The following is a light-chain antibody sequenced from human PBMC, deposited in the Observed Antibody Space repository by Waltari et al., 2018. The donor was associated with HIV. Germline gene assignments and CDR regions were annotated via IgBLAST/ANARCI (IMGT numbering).Light chain of an antibody. CDR1: SDDVGGYDH. CDR3: SSYARDISII. CDR2: AVR. V-gene: IGLV2-14*01. Sequence: QSALTQPASVSGSPGQSITITCAGTSDDVGGYDHVAWYQQIMGSPPNLIIFAVRHRPSGVSARFSGSKSGNTASLTITGLRPDDEAVYFCSSYARDISIIFGGGTRLTV. J-gene: IGLJ2*01.